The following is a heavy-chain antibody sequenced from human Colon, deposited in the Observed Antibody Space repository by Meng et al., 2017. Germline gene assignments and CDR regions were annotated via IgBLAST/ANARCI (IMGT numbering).Heavy chain of an antibody. J-gene: IGHJ4*01. CDR2: IYYSGST. CDR1: GDSINSGGYY. Sequence: QIQPQQSGPGLVKPSQILSLTCTVSGDSINSGGYYWSWVRHFPGKGLEWLGYIYYSGSTLYNPSLESRVTISVDTSMNQFSLYLHSLTAADTAVYFCARLSILGGVYLDYWGPGKLVTVSS. V-gene: IGHV4-31*03. CDR3: ARLSILGGVYLDY. D-gene: IGHD3-16*01.